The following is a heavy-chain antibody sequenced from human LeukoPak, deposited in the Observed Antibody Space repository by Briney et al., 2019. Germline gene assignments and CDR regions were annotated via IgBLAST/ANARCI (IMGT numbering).Heavy chain of an antibody. CDR1: GFTFSSYE. CDR3: AREGSPDFDY. D-gene: IGHD1-26*01. J-gene: IGHJ4*02. V-gene: IGHV3-48*03. CDR2: ISSSGSTI. Sequence: GGSLRLSCAASGFTFSSYEMNWARQAPGKGLEWVSYISSSGSTIYYADSVKGRFTISRDNAKNSLYLQMNSLRAEDTAVYYCAREGSPDFDYWGQGTLVTVSS.